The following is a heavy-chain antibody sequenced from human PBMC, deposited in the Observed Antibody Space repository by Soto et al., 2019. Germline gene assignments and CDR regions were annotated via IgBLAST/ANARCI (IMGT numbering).Heavy chain of an antibody. CDR3: ARQDRAAGEDY. CDR1: GCTFTNHW. V-gene: IGHV5-51*01. J-gene: IGHJ4*02. Sequence: PGESLKISCKGSGCTFTNHWIAWVRQMPGKGLEWMGIIYPADSDTRYSPSFQGQVTISADKSISTAYVQWSSLKASDTAIYYCARQDRAAGEDYWGQGTPVTVSS. D-gene: IGHD6-13*01. CDR2: IYPADSDT.